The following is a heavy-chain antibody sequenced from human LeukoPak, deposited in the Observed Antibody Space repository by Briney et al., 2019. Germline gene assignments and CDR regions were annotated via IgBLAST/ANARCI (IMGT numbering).Heavy chain of an antibody. CDR1: GFTFSDYG. CDR3: AKGGGYYYDSSGYFFDY. CDR2: ISGSGGST. J-gene: IGHJ4*02. Sequence: GGSLRLSCAASGFTFSDYGMHWVRQAPGKGLEWVSAISGSGGSTYYADSVKGRFTISRDNSKNTLYLQMNSLRAEDTAVYYCAKGGGYYYDSSGYFFDYWGQGTLVTVSS. D-gene: IGHD3-22*01. V-gene: IGHV3-23*01.